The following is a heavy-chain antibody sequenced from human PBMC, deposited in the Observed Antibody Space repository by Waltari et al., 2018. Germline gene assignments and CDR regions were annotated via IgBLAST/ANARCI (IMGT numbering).Heavy chain of an antibody. CDR3: AKERGLAAAGHYFDY. CDR2: IRYDGSNK. J-gene: IGHJ4*02. V-gene: IGHV3-30*02. D-gene: IGHD6-13*01. CDR1: GFTFSSYG. Sequence: QVQLVESGGGVVQPGGSLRLSCAASGFTFSSYGMHWVRQAPGKGLEWVAFIRYDGSNKYYADSVKGRFTISRDNSKNTLYLQMNSLRAEDTAVYYCAKERGLAAAGHYFDYWGQGTLVTVSS.